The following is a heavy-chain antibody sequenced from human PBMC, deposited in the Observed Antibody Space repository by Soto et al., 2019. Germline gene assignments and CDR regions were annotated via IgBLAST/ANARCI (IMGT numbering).Heavy chain of an antibody. D-gene: IGHD5-12*01. CDR1: GDFINTYY. V-gene: IGHV4-59*01. CDR3: ARVQMATIYFDY. Sequence: SETLSLTCTVSGDFINTYYWSWIRQPPGKGLEWIGHIYRSGTTRYNPSVESRVTISVDTSKNQFSLELSSVTAADTAVYYCARVQMATIYFDYWGQGILVTVSS. CDR2: IYRSGTT. J-gene: IGHJ4*02.